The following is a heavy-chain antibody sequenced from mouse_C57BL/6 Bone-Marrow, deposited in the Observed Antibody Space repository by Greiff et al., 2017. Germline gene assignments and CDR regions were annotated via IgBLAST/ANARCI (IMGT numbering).Heavy chain of an antibody. CDR1: GFTFSSYG. J-gene: IGHJ4*01. CDR3: ARQGYYSNSYAMDY. V-gene: IGHV5-6*01. Sequence: EVKLMESGGDLVKPGGSLKLSCAASGFTFSSYGMSWVRQTPDKRLEWVATISSGGRYTYYPDSVKGRFTISRDNAKNTLYLQMSSLKSEDTAMYYCARQGYYSNSYAMDYWGQGTSVTVSS. CDR2: ISSGGRYT. D-gene: IGHD2-5*01.